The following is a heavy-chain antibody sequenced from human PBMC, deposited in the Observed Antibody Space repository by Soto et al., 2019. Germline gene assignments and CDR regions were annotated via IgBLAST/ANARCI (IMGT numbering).Heavy chain of an antibody. J-gene: IGHJ5*02. CDR3: TRGVLA. Sequence: QVQLQESASRVVRPSQTLSVTCSVSGGSVSSGGYSWSWIRQSPGKGLEWIGFISHSGSPDYNPSLKSRVTIAVDKSKNQVSLELSSVTAADTAVYYCTRGVLAWGPGTLVTVSS. CDR2: ISHSGSP. D-gene: IGHD2-8*01. CDR1: GGSVSSGGYS. V-gene: IGHV4-30-2*06.